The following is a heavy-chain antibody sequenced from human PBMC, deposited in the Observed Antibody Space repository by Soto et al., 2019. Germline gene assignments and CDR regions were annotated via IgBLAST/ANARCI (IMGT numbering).Heavy chain of an antibody. CDR2: ISGSGGST. Sequence: EVPLLESGGGLVQPGGSLRLSCAASGFTFSSYAVSWVRQAPGKGLEWVSTISGSGGSTYYADSVKGRFTISRDNSKNTLYLQMNSLRAEDTAVYYCAKTLYYYDTGGYQWGQGTLVTVSS. CDR3: AKTLYYYDTGGYQ. J-gene: IGHJ4*02. V-gene: IGHV3-23*01. CDR1: GFTFSSYA. D-gene: IGHD3-22*01.